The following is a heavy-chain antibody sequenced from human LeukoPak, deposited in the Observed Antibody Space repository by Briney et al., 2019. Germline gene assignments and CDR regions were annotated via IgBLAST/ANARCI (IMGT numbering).Heavy chain of an antibody. Sequence: ASVKVSCKASRYSLTESYLHSGRQAPGQGLEWVGWVNPKNGVTGNAQKVQGRVNMTRDTASSTAYMEMERLRSDDRALYFCARAADSLCGAGCFFNYFDTWGQGSLVTVSS. D-gene: IGHD2-21*02. CDR2: VNPKNGVT. CDR3: ARAADSLCGAGCFFNYFDT. CDR1: RYSLTESY. V-gene: IGHV1-2*02. J-gene: IGHJ5*02.